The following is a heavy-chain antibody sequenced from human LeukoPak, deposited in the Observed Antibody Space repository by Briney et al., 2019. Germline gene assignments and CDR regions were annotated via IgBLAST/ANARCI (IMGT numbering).Heavy chain of an antibody. Sequence: SETLSLTCTVSGGSIRSHYWTWIRQSPGKGLEWIGYVYHTGSTNYNPSLRSRVLISVDPSKNQFSLKLTSVTAADTAVYYCARISPDRYYYDSSGYYFDYWGQGTLVTVSS. CDR3: ARISPDRYYYDSSGYYFDY. J-gene: IGHJ4*02. CDR2: VYHTGST. CDR1: GGSIRSHY. V-gene: IGHV4-4*09. D-gene: IGHD3-22*01.